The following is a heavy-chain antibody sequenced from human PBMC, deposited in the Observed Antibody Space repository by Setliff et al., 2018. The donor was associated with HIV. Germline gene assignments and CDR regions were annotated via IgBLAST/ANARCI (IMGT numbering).Heavy chain of an antibody. V-gene: IGHV1-2*02. J-gene: IGHJ4*02. Sequence: ASVKVSCKASGYSFTGYYIHWVRQAPGQGLEWMGWTNPNGGYTNYAQKFLGRVTMTQDTSFTTAYLELSRLGSDDTAVYYCAADNYNCNSFDSWGQGSLVTVSS. CDR1: GYSFTGYY. D-gene: IGHD3-3*01. CDR3: AADNYNCNSFDS. CDR2: TNPNGGYT.